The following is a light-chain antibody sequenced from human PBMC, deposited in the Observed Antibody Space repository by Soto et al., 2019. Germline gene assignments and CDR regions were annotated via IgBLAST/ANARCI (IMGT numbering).Light chain of an antibody. CDR2: GAS. CDR3: QQYDDWPPVT. Sequence: ETVMTQSPATLSVSPGERATLSCRANQSVSTNLAWYHQKSGQAPRLLIYGASTRASGIPARFSGSGSGTEFTLTISSLQSEDYGTYFCQQYDDWPPVTFGGGTKVEI. V-gene: IGKV3-15*01. J-gene: IGKJ4*01. CDR1: QSVSTN.